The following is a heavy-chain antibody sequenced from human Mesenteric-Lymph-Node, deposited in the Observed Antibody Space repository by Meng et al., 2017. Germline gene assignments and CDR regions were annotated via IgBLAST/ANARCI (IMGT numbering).Heavy chain of an antibody. Sequence: ASVKVSCKASGYTFTSYAMHWVRQAPGQRLEWMGWINAGNGNTKYSQKFQGRVTMTTDTSTNTIYMEVRSLRAEDTAVYYCARVRGTVVRGVIDYWGQGTLVTVSS. CDR3: ARVRGTVVRGVIDY. V-gene: IGHV1-3*01. CDR2: INAGNGNT. D-gene: IGHD3-10*01. J-gene: IGHJ4*02. CDR1: GYTFTSYA.